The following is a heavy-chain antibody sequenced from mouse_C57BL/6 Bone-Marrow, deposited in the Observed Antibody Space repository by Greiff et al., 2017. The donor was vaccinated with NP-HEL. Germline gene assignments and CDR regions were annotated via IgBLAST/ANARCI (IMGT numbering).Heavy chain of an antibody. J-gene: IGHJ1*03. CDR2: ISSGGSYT. CDR1: GFTFSSYG. Sequence: EVKLVESGGDLVKPGGSLKLSCAASGFTFSSYGMSWVRQTPDKRLEWVATISSGGSYTYYPDSVKGRFTISRDNAKNTLYLQMSRLKSEDTAMYYCARQGYYFDVWGTGTTVTVSS. CDR3: ARQGYYFDV. D-gene: IGHD2-14*01. V-gene: IGHV5-6*02.